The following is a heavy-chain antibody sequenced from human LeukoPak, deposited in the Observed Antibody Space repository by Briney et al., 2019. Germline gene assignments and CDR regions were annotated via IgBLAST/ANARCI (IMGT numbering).Heavy chain of an antibody. D-gene: IGHD2-15*01. CDR3: ARVVVGVTNRFDP. CDR2: ISGSGGST. Sequence: PGGSLRLSCAASGFTFSSYAMSWVRQAPGKGLEWVSAISGSGGSTYYADSVKGRFTISRDNAKNSLFLQMNSLRAEDTAVYFCARVVVGVTNRFDPWGQGTLVIVSS. CDR1: GFTFSSYA. V-gene: IGHV3-23*01. J-gene: IGHJ5*02.